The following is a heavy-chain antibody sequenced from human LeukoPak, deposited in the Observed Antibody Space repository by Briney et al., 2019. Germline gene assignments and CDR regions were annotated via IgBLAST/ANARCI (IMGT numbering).Heavy chain of an antibody. V-gene: IGHV1-69*05. CDR1: GGTFSSYA. CDR2: IIPIFGTA. CDR3: ARDATLLWFGETLGGNFDY. D-gene: IGHD3-10*01. Sequence: SVKVSCKASGGTFSSYAISWVRQAPGQGLEWMGGIIPIFGTANYAQKFQGRVTITTDESTSTAYMELSSLRSEDTAVYYCARDATLLWFGETLGGNFDYWXXXXXVTXSS. J-gene: IGHJ4*01.